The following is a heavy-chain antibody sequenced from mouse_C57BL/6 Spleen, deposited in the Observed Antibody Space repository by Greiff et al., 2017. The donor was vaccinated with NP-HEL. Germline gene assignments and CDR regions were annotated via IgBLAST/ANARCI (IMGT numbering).Heavy chain of an antibody. CDR1: GFTFSDYG. Sequence: EVHLVESGGGLVKPGGSLKLSCAASGFTFSDYGMHWVRQAPEKGLEWVAYISSGSSTIYYADTVKGRFTISRDNAKNTLFLQMTSLRSEDTAMYYCARPTTVVATSAMDYWGQRTSVTVSS. V-gene: IGHV5-17*01. J-gene: IGHJ4*01. CDR3: ARPTTVVATSAMDY. CDR2: ISSGSSTI. D-gene: IGHD1-1*01.